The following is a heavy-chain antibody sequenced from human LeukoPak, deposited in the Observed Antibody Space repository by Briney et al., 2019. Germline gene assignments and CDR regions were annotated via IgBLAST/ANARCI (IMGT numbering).Heavy chain of an antibody. CDR3: AKAVVGTFNYYDC. CDR1: GLTLCNYR. CDR2: ISYGGRNK. Sequence: PGRSLSLSCAASGLTLCNYRTHWVPQAPGRGLEWGAVISYGGRNKYYADPERGRFTISRDNSKNTLYLQMDSLRAEDTAVYDCAKAVVGTFNYYDCWGQGTLVTAS. V-gene: IGHV3-30*18. D-gene: IGHD6-13*01. J-gene: IGHJ4*02.